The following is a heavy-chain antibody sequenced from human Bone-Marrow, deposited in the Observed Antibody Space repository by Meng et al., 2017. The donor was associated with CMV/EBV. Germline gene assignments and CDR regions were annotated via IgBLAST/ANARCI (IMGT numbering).Heavy chain of an antibody. V-gene: IGHV5-51*01. D-gene: IGHD3-3*01. CDR1: GYSFTSYW. CDR2: IYPGDSDT. CDR3: ARVLRSGYSTPYFDY. Sequence: KVSCKGSGYSFTSYWIAWVRQMPGKGLEWMGIIYPGDSDTRYSPSFQGQVTISADKSISTAYLQWSSLKASDTAMYYCARVLRSGYSTPYFDYWGQGTLVTVSS. J-gene: IGHJ4*02.